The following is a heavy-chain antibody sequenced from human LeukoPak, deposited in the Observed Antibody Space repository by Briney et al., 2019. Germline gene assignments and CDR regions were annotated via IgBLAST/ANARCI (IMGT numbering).Heavy chain of an antibody. D-gene: IGHD3-10*01. CDR2: INHSGST. Sequence: PSETLSLTCAVYGGSFSGYYWSWIRQHPGKGLEWIGEINHSGSTNYNPSFKSRVTISVDTSNNQFSLKLSSVTAADTAVYYCARLGNYGLDYWGQGTLVTVSS. CDR1: GGSFSGYY. V-gene: IGHV4-34*01. J-gene: IGHJ4*02. CDR3: ARLGNYGLDY.